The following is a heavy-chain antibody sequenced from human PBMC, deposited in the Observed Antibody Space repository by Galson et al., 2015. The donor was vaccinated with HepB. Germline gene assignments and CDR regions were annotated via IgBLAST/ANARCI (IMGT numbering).Heavy chain of an antibody. V-gene: IGHV1-58*02. J-gene: IGHJ2*01. CDR1: GFIFSSSA. D-gene: IGHD3-22*01. CDR2: IVVGSGNT. CDR3: ATDSSPYYYDTSGNFGYFDL. Sequence: SVKVSCKASGFIFSSSAMQWVRQARGRRLEWIGWIVVGSGNTNYAQKFQERVTITRDMSTNTAYMELSSLRSEDTAVYYCATDSSPYYYDTSGNFGYFDLWGRGTLVTVSS.